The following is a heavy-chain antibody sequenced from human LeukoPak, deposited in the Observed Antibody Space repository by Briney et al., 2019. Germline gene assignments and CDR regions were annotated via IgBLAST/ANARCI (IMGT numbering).Heavy chain of an antibody. CDR3: AKTESGDPGHTADY. CDR2: IIPIFGTA. J-gene: IGHJ4*02. CDR1: GGTFSSYA. D-gene: IGHD7-27*01. Sequence: ASVKVSCKASGGTFSSYAISWVRQAPGQGLEWMGGIIPIFGTANYAQKFQGRVTITTDESTSTAYMELSSLRSEDTAVYYCAKTESGDPGHTADYWGQGTLVTVSS. V-gene: IGHV1-69*05.